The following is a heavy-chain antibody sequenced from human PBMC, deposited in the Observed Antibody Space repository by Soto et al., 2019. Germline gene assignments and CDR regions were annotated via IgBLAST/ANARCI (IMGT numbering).Heavy chain of an antibody. CDR3: ARRISNFRYYYFSIDV. V-gene: IGHV5-51*01. Sequence: PGESLKISCKGSGYTFTDYWIGWVRQLPGKGLEWMGIIYPGDSDTRYSPSFQGHVTITGDKSTSTAYLKWNTLKASDTAMYYCARRISNFRYYYFSIDVWGQGTAVPVS. J-gene: IGHJ6*02. CDR1: GYTFTDYW. D-gene: IGHD4-4*01. CDR2: IYPGDSDT.